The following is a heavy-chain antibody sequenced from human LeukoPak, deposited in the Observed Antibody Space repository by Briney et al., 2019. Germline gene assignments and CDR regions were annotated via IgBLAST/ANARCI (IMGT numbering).Heavy chain of an antibody. Sequence: GGSLRLSRAASGFTFSSYWMHWVRQAPGKGLVWVSRINSDGSSTSYADSVKGRFTISRDNAKNTLYVQMNSLRAEDTAVYYCARGPYGSATDYWGQGTLVTVSS. CDR2: INSDGSST. D-gene: IGHD3-10*01. J-gene: IGHJ4*02. CDR1: GFTFSSYW. V-gene: IGHV3-74*01. CDR3: ARGPYGSATDY.